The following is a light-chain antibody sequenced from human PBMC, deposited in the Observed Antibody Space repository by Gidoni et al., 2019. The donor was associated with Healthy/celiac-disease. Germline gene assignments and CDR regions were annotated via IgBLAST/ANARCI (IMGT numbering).Light chain of an antibody. CDR1: QSIISC. CDR3: QQRSNWPPFT. CDR2: DAS. Sequence: EIVFPQSPATLSLSPGERATLSYRASQSIISCLAWCQQKPGQDPRLLIYDASNRATGIPPRLSGSGSGTDFTLTISSREPEDFAVYYCQQRSNWPPFTFGPGTKVDIK. V-gene: IGKV3-11*01. J-gene: IGKJ3*01.